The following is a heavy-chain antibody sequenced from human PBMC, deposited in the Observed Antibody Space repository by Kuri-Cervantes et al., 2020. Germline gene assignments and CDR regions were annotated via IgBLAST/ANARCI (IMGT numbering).Heavy chain of an antibody. CDR1: GYTLTELS. D-gene: IGHD2/OR15-2a*01. CDR3: ARDFAPLSYYYGMDV. J-gene: IGHJ6*02. V-gene: IGHV1-2*02. Sequence: ASVKVSCKVSGYTLTELSMHWVRQAPGQGLEWMGWINPNSGGTNYAQKFQGRVTMTRDTSISTAYMELSRLRSDDTAVYYCARDFAPLSYYYGMDVWGQGTTVTVSS. CDR2: INPNSGGT.